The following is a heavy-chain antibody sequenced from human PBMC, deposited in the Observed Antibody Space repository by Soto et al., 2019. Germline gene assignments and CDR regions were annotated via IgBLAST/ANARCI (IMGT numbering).Heavy chain of an antibody. D-gene: IGHD3-3*01. J-gene: IGHJ6*02. CDR3: ARNTYYDFWSGYYYYYYGMDV. CDR2: INHSGST. V-gene: IGHV4-34*01. CDR1: GGYFSGHY. Sequence: SETQGLTCSVSGGYFSGHYGSWIRQPPGKGLEWIGEINHSGSTNYNPSLKSRVTMSVDTSKNQFSLKLSSVTAADTAVYYCARNTYYDFWSGYYYYYYGMDVWGQGNTVTGSS.